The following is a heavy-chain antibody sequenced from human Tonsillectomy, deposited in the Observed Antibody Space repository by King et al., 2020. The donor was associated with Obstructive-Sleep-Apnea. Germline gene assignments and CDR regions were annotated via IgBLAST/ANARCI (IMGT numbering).Heavy chain of an antibody. V-gene: IGHV3-49*03. CDR2: IRSKAYGGTA. Sequence: VQLVESGGGLVQPGRSLRLSCTASGFTFSDYTMSWFRQAPGKGLEWVGLIRSKAYGGTADYAASVKGRFTISRDDSKSIAYFQMNSLKTEDTAVYYCARDLGYHDSSGYYGGHFDYWGQGTLVTVSS. CDR3: ARDLGYHDSSGYYGGHFDY. CDR1: GFTFSDYT. D-gene: IGHD3-22*01. J-gene: IGHJ4*02.